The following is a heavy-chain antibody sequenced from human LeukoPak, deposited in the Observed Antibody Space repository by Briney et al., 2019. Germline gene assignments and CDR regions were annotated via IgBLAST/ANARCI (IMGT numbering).Heavy chain of an antibody. CDR1: GFTFSSYA. V-gene: IGHV3-23*01. D-gene: IGHD2-2*01. CDR2: ISVIGGST. Sequence: GALRVSCAASGFTFSSYAMSWVRAAPGKGLEWVSAISVIGGSTYYADSVKGGFTISRDNAKKTLYLQMNSLRAEDTAVYYCARVQMRGYCSSTSCFYYFDYWGQGTMVTVSS. J-gene: IGHJ4*02. CDR3: ARVQMRGYCSSTSCFYYFDY.